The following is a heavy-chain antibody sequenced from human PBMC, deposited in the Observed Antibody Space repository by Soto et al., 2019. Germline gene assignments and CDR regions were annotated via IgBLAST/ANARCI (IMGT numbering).Heavy chain of an antibody. CDR3: ARDGGYDQSGYLDY. D-gene: IGHD2-2*03. V-gene: IGHV4-39*02. J-gene: IGHJ4*02. CDR2: IYYSGNT. CDR1: PGSISSGTYY. Sequence: QLQLQESGPRLVKPSETLSLTCTVSPGSISSGTYYWGWIRQPPGKGLQWIGSIYYSGNTYYSPSLKSRVTISGDKSKKQFSLTLGSVTAADTAVYYCARDGGYDQSGYLDYWGQGTLVTVSS.